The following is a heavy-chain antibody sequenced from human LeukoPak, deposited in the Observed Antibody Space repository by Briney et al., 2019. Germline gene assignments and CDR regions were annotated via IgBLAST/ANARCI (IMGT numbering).Heavy chain of an antibody. CDR1: GFTFSSYG. D-gene: IGHD4-17*01. CDR3: AKDYGDYVLGAGYFDY. V-gene: IGHV3-30*18. Sequence: GGSLRLSCAASGFTFSSYGMHWVRQAPGKGLEWVAVISYDGSNKYYADSVKGRFTISRDNSKNTLYLQMNSLRAEDTAVYYCAKDYGDYVLGAGYFDYWGQGTLVTVSS. J-gene: IGHJ4*02. CDR2: ISYDGSNK.